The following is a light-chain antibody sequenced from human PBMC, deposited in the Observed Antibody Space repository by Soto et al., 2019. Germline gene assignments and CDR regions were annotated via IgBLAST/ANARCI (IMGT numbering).Light chain of an antibody. CDR1: QSVSSSY. V-gene: IGKV3-20*01. CDR3: QQYGSSLTIT. Sequence: EIVLTQSPGTLSLSPGERATLSCGASQSVSSSYLAWYQQKPGQAPRLLIYGASSRATGIPDRFSGSGSGTDFTLTISRLEPEDFAVYYCQQYGSSLTITFGQGTRLEIK. CDR2: GAS. J-gene: IGKJ5*01.